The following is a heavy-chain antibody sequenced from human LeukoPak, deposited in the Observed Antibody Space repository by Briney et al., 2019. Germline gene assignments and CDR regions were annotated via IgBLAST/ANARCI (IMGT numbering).Heavy chain of an antibody. CDR3: ASLDVWGSYSSGP. J-gene: IGHJ5*02. D-gene: IGHD3-16*01. CDR2: ISSSSSYI. V-gene: IGHV3-21*01. CDR1: GFTFSSYS. Sequence: PGGSLRLSCAASGFTFSSYSMNWVRQAPGKGLEWVSSISSSSSYIYYADSVKGRFTISRDNAKNSLYLQMNSLRAEDTAVYYCASLDVWGSYSSGPWGQGALVTVSS.